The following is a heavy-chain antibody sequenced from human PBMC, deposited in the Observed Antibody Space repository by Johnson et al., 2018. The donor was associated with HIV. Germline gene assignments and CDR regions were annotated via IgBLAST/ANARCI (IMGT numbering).Heavy chain of an antibody. CDR3: AKPYGNDAFDI. V-gene: IGHV3-7*02. D-gene: IGHD1-14*01. Sequence: VQLLESGGGLVQPGGSLRLSCAASGFTFSSYWMSWVRQAPGKGLEWVANIKQDGSNRYYTDSVKGRFTISRDNSKNTLYLQMNSLRAEDTAVYYCAKPYGNDAFDIWGQGTMVTVSS. CDR1: GFTFSSYW. CDR2: IKQDGSNR. J-gene: IGHJ3*02.